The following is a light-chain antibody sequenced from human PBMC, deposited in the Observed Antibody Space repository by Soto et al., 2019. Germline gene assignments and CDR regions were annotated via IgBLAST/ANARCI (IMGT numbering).Light chain of an antibody. CDR2: AAS. CDR1: QSLNSNF. J-gene: IGKJ2*01. V-gene: IGKV3-20*01. CDR3: QQYDTSPPRYT. Sequence: EIVLTQSPGTLSLSPGESATLSCRASQSLNSNFLAWYQQKPGQAPRLLVYAASSRATVIPDRFSGSASGTVFTLTLSRLEPKDFAVYYCQQYDTSPPRYTFGQGTKLEIK.